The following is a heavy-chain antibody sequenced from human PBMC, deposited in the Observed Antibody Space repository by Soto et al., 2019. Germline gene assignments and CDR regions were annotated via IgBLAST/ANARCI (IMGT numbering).Heavy chain of an antibody. CDR3: ARDPLTVAGTGISADP. CDR2: IYTSGST. J-gene: IGHJ5*02. CDR1: GGSISSYY. D-gene: IGHD6-19*01. V-gene: IGHV4-4*07. Sequence: SETLSLTCTVSGGSISSYYWSWIRQPAGKGLEWIGRIYTSGSTNYNPSLKSRVTMSVDTSKNQFSLKLSSVTAADTAVYYCARDPLTVAGTGISADPWGQGTLVTVS.